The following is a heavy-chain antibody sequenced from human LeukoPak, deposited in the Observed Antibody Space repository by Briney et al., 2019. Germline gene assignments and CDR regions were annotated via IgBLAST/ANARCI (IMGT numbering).Heavy chain of an antibody. Sequence: ASVKISCKVSGYTFTDYYMHWVQQAPGKGLECMGLVDPEDGETIYAEKFQGRVTITADTSTDTAYMELSSLRSEDTAVYYCATSSQKDYYDSSGYSSYYMDVWGKGTTVTVSS. V-gene: IGHV1-69-2*01. CDR3: ATSSQKDYYDSSGYSSYYMDV. D-gene: IGHD3-22*01. CDR2: VDPEDGET. J-gene: IGHJ6*03. CDR1: GYTFTDYY.